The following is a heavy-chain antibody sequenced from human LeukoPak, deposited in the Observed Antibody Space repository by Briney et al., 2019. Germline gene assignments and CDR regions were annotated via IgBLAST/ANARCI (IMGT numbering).Heavy chain of an antibody. D-gene: IGHD7-27*01. J-gene: IGHJ4*02. CDR2: INHSGST. CDR3: ARKTGDLYYFDY. CDR1: GGSFSDYY. V-gene: IGHV4-34*01. Sequence: PSETLSLTCAVYGGSFSDYYWSWIRQPPGKGLDWIGEINHSGSTNYNPSLKSRVTISVDTSNNQLSLKLSSVTAADTAVYYCARKTGDLYYFDYWGQGTLVTVSS.